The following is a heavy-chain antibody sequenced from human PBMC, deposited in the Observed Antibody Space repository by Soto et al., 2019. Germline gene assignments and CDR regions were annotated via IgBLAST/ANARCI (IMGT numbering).Heavy chain of an antibody. CDR1: GFSITSSSYY. J-gene: IGHJ4*02. D-gene: IGHD3-10*01. Sequence: SETLSLTCTVSGFSITSSSYYWGWIRQPPGKGLEWIGSIYYSGSTYYNPSLKSRVTISVDTSKNQFSLKLSSVTAADTAVYYCARITMVREDYWGQGTLVTVS. V-gene: IGHV4-39*01. CDR2: IYYSGST. CDR3: ARITMVREDY.